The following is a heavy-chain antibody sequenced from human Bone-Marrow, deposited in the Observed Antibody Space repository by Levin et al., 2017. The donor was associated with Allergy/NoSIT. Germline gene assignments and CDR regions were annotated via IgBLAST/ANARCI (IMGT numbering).Heavy chain of an antibody. Sequence: ASVKVSCEASGYTFSNYIITWVRRAPGQGLELMGWISAYTGNTNYAQKFQGRVTMTTDTSTGTAYMDLRNLRSEDTAVYYCARTGELRLDYWGQGTLVTVSS. J-gene: IGHJ4*02. D-gene: IGHD1-7*01. CDR2: ISAYTGNT. V-gene: IGHV1-18*01. CDR3: ARTGELRLDY. CDR1: GYTFSNYI.